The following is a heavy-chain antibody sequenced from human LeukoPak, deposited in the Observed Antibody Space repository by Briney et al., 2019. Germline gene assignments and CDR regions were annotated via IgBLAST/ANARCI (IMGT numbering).Heavy chain of an antibody. J-gene: IGHJ5*02. V-gene: IGHV1-2*02. CDR1: GYTFTGYY. Sequence: ASVTVSFKSSGYTFTGYYMHWVRQAPGQGLEWMGWINPNSGGTNYAQKFQGRVTMTRDTSISTAYMELSRLRSDDTAVYYCARQFDDPYGPPFTGFLKNWFDPWGQGTLVTVSS. CDR3: ARQFDDPYGPPFTGFLKNWFDP. CDR2: INPNSGGT. D-gene: IGHD3-10*01.